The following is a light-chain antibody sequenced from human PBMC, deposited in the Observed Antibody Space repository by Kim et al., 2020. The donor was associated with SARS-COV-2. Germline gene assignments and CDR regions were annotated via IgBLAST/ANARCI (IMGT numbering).Light chain of an antibody. CDR3: QVWDTSNDHVV. J-gene: IGLJ2*01. Sequence: APGKTARITCGGNNIGSKSVHWYQQKPGQAPVLVIYHDSDRPSGIPERFSGSNSGNTATLTISRVEAGDEADYYCQVWDTSNDHVVFGGGTQLTVL. CDR1: NIGSKS. V-gene: IGLV3-21*04. CDR2: HDS.